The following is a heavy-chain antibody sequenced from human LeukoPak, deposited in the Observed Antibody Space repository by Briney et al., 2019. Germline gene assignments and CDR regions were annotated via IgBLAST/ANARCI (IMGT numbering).Heavy chain of an antibody. CDR3: ARYCSSTSCYHYYYYGMDV. CDR2: IIPIFGTA. Sequence: GASVKVSCKASGGTFSSYAISWVRQAPGQGLEWMGGIIPIFGTANYAQKFQGRVTITADESTSTAYMELSSLRSEDTAVYYCARYCSSTSCYHYYYYGMDVWGRGTTVTVSS. V-gene: IGHV1-69*13. CDR1: GGTFSSYA. J-gene: IGHJ6*02. D-gene: IGHD2-2*01.